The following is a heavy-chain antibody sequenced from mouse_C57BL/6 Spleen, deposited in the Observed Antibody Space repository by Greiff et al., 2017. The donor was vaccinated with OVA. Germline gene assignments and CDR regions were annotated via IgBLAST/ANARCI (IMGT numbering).Heavy chain of an antibody. Sequence: VQLQQSGPELVKPGASVKISCKASGYAFSSSWMNWVKQRPGKGLEWIGRIYPGDGDTNYNGKFKGKATLTAEKSSSTAYMQLSSLTSEDSAVYFCARASHYAMDYWGQGTSVTVSS. CDR1: GYAFSSSW. J-gene: IGHJ4*01. V-gene: IGHV1-82*01. CDR2: IYPGDGDT. CDR3: ARASHYAMDY.